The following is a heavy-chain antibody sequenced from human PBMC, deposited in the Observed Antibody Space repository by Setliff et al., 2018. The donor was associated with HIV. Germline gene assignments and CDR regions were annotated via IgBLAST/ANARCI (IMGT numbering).Heavy chain of an antibody. J-gene: IGHJ4*02. V-gene: IGHV4-39*01. Sequence: PSETLSLTCTVSGGSISDSRYYWGWIRQPPGKGLEWIGSIDYSGRTYYNPSLKSRLTISVDTSRNQFSLKLSSLTAADTAVYYCARHYNVNYYVRKDFDYWGQGILVTVSS. D-gene: IGHD1-26*01. CDR1: GGSISDSRYY. CDR2: IDYSGRT. CDR3: ARHYNVNYYVRKDFDY.